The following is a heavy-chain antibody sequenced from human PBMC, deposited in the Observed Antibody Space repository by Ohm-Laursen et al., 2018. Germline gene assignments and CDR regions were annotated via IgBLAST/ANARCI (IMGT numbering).Heavy chain of an antibody. CDR1: GFTFSSYA. J-gene: IGHJ4*02. CDR3: ARDQGWVDY. D-gene: IGHD6-19*01. CDR2: ISGSGGST. Sequence: SLRLSCAASGFTFSSYAMSWVRQAPGKGLEWVSAISGSGGSTYYADSVKGRFTTSRDNSKNSLYLQMNSLRAEDTAVYYCARDQGWVDYWGQGTLVTVSS. V-gene: IGHV3-23*01.